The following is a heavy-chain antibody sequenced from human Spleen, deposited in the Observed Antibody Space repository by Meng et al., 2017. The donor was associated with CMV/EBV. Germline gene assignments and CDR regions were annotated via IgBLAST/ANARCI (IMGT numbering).Heavy chain of an antibody. Sequence: GESLKISCAASGFTFDDYGMSWVRQAPGKGLEWVSGINWNGGSTGYADSVKGRFTISRDNAKNSLYLQMNSLRAEDTALYYCARDSHWGFDYWGQGTLVTVSS. CDR1: GFTFDDYG. J-gene: IGHJ4*02. V-gene: IGHV3-20*04. CDR2: INWNGGST. CDR3: ARDSHWGFDY. D-gene: IGHD7-27*01.